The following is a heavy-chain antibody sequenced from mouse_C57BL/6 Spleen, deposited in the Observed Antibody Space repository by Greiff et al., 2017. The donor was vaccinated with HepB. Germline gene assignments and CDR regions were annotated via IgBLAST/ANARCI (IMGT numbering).Heavy chain of an antibody. V-gene: IGHV1-78*01. CDR1: GYTFTDHT. CDR2: IYPRDGST. D-gene: IGHD1-1*01. CDR3: AIITTVVAYYFDY. J-gene: IGHJ2*01. Sequence: VQLQQSDAELVKPGASVKISCKVSGYTFTDHTIHWMKQRPEQGLEWIGYIYPRDGSTKYNEKFKGKATLIADKPSSTAYMQLNSLTSEDTAVYFCAIITTVVAYYFDYWGQGTTLTVSS.